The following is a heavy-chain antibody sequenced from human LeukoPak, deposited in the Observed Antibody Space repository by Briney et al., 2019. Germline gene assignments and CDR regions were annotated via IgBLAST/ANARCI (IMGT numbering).Heavy chain of an antibody. CDR1: GGSISSSGYY. CDR3: ARDHGSGWYPYYYYYMDV. CDR2: IYYSGST. Sequence: SETLSLTCTVSGGSISSSGYYWGWIRQPPGKGLEWIGSIYYSGSTYYNPSLKSRVTISVDTSKNQFSLKLSSVTAADTAVYYCARDHGSGWYPYYYYYMDVWGKGTTVTVSS. J-gene: IGHJ6*03. D-gene: IGHD6-19*01. V-gene: IGHV4-39*07.